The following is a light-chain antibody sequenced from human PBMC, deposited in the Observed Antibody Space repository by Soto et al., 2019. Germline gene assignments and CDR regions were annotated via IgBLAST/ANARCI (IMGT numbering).Light chain of an antibody. J-gene: IGKJ4*01. CDR3: QQLKSYPC. CDR2: AAS. V-gene: IGKV1-9*01. Sequence: DIQLTQSPSFLSASVGDRVTITCRASQGISSYLAWYQQKPGKAPKLLIYAASTLQSGVPSRFSGIGSGTEFAPTNSSLQPEDFATYYCQQLKSYPCFGGGTKLEIK. CDR1: QGISSY.